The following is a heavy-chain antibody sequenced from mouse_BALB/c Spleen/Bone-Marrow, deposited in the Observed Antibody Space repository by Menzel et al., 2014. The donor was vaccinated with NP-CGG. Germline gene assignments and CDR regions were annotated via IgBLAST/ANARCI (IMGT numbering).Heavy chain of an antibody. J-gene: IGHJ2*01. V-gene: IGHV6-6*02. CDR3: TRSLRLFDY. Sequence: EVQVVESGGGLVQPGGSMKLSCVASGFTFSNYWMNWVRQSPEKGLEWVAEIRLKSNNYATHYAESVKGRFTISRDDSKSSVYLQMNNLRAEDTGIYYCTRSLRLFDYWGQGTTLTVSP. D-gene: IGHD1-1*01. CDR2: IRLKSNNYAT. CDR1: GFTFSNYW.